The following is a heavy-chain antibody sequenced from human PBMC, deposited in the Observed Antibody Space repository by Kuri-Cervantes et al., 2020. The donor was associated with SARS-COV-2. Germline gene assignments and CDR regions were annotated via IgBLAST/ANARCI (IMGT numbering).Heavy chain of an antibody. Sequence: ASVKVSCKASGYTFTGYYVHWVRQAPGQGLEWMGWINPNSGGTNYALKFQGRVTMTRDTSISTAYMELSRLRSDDTAVYYCMARAVQNWFDPWGQGTLVTVSS. CDR3: MARAVQNWFDP. J-gene: IGHJ5*02. D-gene: IGHD3-10*01. CDR2: INPNSGGT. CDR1: GYTFTGYY. V-gene: IGHV1-2*02.